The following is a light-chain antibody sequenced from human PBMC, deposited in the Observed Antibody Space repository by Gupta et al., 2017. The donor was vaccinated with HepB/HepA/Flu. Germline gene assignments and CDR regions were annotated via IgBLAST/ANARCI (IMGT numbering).Light chain of an antibody. CDR2: DVG. Sequence: SALTQPASVSGSPGPSITILCTGTSRDVGGYNFVSWYQQYPAKVPSLIIFDVGNRPAGVSTSFSGSKSGNTASLTISGLKEEDEADYYCTSDTSSSTWVFGGGTKLTVL. CDR1: SRDVGGYNF. J-gene: IGLJ3*02. CDR3: TSDTSSSTWV. V-gene: IGLV2-14*03.